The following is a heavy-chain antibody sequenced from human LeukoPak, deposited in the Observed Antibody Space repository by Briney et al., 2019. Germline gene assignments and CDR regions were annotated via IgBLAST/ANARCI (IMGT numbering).Heavy chain of an antibody. CDR1: GYTFTSYG. D-gene: IGHD1-26*01. V-gene: IGHV1-18*01. CDR3: ARQSTGSYYSPIDY. J-gene: IGHJ4*02. Sequence: ASVTVSCKASGYTFTSYGISWVRQAPGQGLEWMGWVSTYNGNTKYAQNLQGRVTMTTDTSTSTAYMELRSLRSDDTAMYYCARQSTGSYYSPIDYWGQGTLVTVSS. CDR2: VSTYNGNT.